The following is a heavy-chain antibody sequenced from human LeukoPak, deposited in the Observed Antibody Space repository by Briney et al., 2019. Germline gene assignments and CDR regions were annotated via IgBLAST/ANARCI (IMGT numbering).Heavy chain of an antibody. CDR3: VRGTGY. CDR1: GFTFSTYV. CDR2: ISSNGDNT. J-gene: IGHJ4*02. Sequence: GGSLRLSCSVSGFTFSTYVMHWVRQAPGKGLEYVSAISSNGDNTYYADSVEGRFTISRDNSKNSLYLQMSSLRADDTAVYYCVRGTGYWGQGTLVTVSS. V-gene: IGHV3-64D*06.